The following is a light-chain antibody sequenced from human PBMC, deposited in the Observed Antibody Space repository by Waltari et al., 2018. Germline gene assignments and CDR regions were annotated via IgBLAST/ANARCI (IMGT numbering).Light chain of an antibody. CDR3: QQYNNWPPVFI. J-gene: IGKJ3*01. CDR1: HSISNN. CDR2: GAS. V-gene: IGKV3-15*01. Sequence: EIVLTQSPATLSVSPGERATLSCRASHSISNNLASYQQKPGQAPRLLIYGASARATGIPARFSGSGSGTEFTLTISSLQSEDFAIYYCQQYNNWPPVFIFGPGTKVDF.